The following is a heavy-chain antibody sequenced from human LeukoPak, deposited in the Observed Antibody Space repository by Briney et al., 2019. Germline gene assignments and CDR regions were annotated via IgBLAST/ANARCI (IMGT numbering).Heavy chain of an antibody. CDR1: GYSFTSYW. J-gene: IGHJ4*02. CDR2: IYPGDSDT. V-gene: IGHV5-51*01. D-gene: IGHD4-17*01. CDR3: ARHVAADYGDPYYFDY. Sequence: GESLKISCKGSGYSFTSYWIGWVRQMPGRGLGWMGIIYPGDSDTRYSPSFQGQVTISADKSISTAYLQWSSLKASDTAMYYCARHVAADYGDPYYFDYWGQGTLVTVSS.